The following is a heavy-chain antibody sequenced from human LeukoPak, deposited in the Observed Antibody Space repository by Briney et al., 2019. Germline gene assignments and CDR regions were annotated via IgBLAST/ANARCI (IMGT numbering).Heavy chain of an antibody. CDR1: GGSISSSTYS. D-gene: IGHD5-12*01. CDR3: ARQAISGYDPPPFDS. J-gene: IGHJ4*02. V-gene: IGHV4-39*01. Sequence: SETLSLTCTVSGGSISSSTYSWGWIRQPPGKGLEWIGNLYYSGSTYYNPSLKSRVTISVDTSKNQFSLKLSSVTAADTAVHYCARQAISGYDPPPFDSWGQGTLVTVSS. CDR2: LYYSGST.